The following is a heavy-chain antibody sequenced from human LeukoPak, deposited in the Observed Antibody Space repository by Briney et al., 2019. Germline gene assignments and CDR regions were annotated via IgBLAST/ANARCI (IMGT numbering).Heavy chain of an antibody. D-gene: IGHD3-3*01. CDR1: GGTFSSYA. CDR2: IIPIFATA. CDR3: AREEERIAIFGVTNSRFDY. Sequence: ASVKVSCKASGGTFSSYAIIWVRQAPGQGLEWMGGIIPIFATAHYAQKFQGRITITADESTSTVYMELSSLRSEDTAVYYCAREEERIAIFGVTNSRFDYWGQGTLVTVSS. V-gene: IGHV1-69*13. J-gene: IGHJ4*02.